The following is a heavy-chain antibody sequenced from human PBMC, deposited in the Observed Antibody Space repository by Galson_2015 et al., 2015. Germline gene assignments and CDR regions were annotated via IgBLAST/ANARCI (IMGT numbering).Heavy chain of an antibody. Sequence: SVKVSCKASGYTFTSYGISWVRQAPGQGLEWMGWINTNTGSPTYAQGFTGRFVFSLDTSVSTAYLQISSLKAEDTAVYYCARAPNHYSSSGSGDYWGQGTLVTVSS. CDR1: GYTFTSYG. V-gene: IGHV7-4-1*02. D-gene: IGHD6-13*01. J-gene: IGHJ4*02. CDR2: INTNTGSP. CDR3: ARAPNHYSSSGSGDY.